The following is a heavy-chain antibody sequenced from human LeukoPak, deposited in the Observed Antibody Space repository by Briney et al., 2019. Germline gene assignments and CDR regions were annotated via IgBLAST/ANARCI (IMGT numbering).Heavy chain of an antibody. Sequence: ASVKVSCKASGYTFTGYYMHWVRQAPGQGLEWMGWINPNSGGTYYAQKFQGRVSMTRDTSISTAYMELSSLRSDDTAVYYCYYRVSSGYLTWGQGALVAVSS. V-gene: IGHV1-2*02. J-gene: IGHJ4*02. CDR1: GYTFTGYY. D-gene: IGHD3-22*01. CDR2: INPNSGGT. CDR3: YYRVSSGYLT.